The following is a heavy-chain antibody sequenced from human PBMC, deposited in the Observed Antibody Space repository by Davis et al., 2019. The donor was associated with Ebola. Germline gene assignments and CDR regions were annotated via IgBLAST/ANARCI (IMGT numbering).Heavy chain of an antibody. D-gene: IGHD1-26*01. V-gene: IGHV3-30*04. Sequence: GESLKIPCAASGFTFDGYPLHWVRQAPGKGLQWVAGISWNGGVKYYGDPAKGRFTISSDNSKNTFFLQMNSLTTEDTAIYFCAREGNTGGYSGFDYWGQGTLVTVSS. J-gene: IGHJ4*02. CDR2: ISWNGGVK. CDR1: GFTFDGYP. CDR3: AREGNTGGYSGFDY.